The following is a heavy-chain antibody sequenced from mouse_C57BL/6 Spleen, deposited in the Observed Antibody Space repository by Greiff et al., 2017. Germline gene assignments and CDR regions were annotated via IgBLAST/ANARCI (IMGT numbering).Heavy chain of an antibody. D-gene: IGHD2-5*01. J-gene: IGHJ3*01. CDR1: GYTFTSYW. CDR2: IYPNSGGT. Sequence: QVQLQQPGAELVKPGASVKLSCKASGYTFTSYWMHWVKQRPGRGLEWIGRIYPNSGGTKYNEKFKSKATLTVDKPSSTAYMQLSSLTSEDSAVYYCAREVDAYYSNYYWFAYWGQGTRVTVSA. V-gene: IGHV1-72*01. CDR3: AREVDAYYSNYYWFAY.